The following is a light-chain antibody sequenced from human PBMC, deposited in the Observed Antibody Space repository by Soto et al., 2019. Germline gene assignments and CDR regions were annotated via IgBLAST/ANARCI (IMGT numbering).Light chain of an antibody. Sequence: DIQMTQSPSSLSASVGDRITITCRASQSVNSYLNWYQQKAGKAPKVLISGVSSLQSGVPSRFSGSGSGTDFTLTITTLQPEDFGTYYCQQTSSLPLTFGGGTKVEIK. CDR1: QSVNSY. J-gene: IGKJ4*01. V-gene: IGKV1-39*01. CDR2: GVS. CDR3: QQTSSLPLT.